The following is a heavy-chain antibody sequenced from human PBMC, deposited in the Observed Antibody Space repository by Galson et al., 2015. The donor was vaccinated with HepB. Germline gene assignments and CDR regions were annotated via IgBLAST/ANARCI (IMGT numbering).Heavy chain of an antibody. J-gene: IGHJ6*03. CDR2: ISYDGSNK. CDR3: AKDDKYCSGGRCSNSGPHPYFYYYMDV. D-gene: IGHD2-15*01. Sequence: SLRLSCAASGFTFSSYGIHWVRQAPGKGLEWVAVISYDGSNKYHADSVKGRFTISRDNSKNTLYLQMNSLRAEDTAVYYCAKDDKYCSGGRCSNSGPHPYFYYYMDVWGKGTTVTVSS. CDR1: GFTFSSYG. V-gene: IGHV3-30*18.